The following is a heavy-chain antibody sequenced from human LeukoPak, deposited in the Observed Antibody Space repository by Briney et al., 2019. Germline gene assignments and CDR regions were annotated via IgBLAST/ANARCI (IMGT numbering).Heavy chain of an antibody. J-gene: IGHJ4*02. CDR1: GGSISNYY. V-gene: IGHV4-4*07. Sequence: PSETLSLTCTVSGGSISNYYWSWIRQPAGMGLEWIGRIYASGSTNYNPFLKSRVTMSVDTSNNQFSLNLSSVTAAGTAVYYCARTSARGAQFDYWGQGTLVTVSS. CDR2: IYASGST. D-gene: IGHD3-10*01. CDR3: ARTSARGAQFDY.